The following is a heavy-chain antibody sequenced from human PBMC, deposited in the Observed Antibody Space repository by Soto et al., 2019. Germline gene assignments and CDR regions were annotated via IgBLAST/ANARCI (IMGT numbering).Heavy chain of an antibody. CDR1: GFTFSSYG. CDR2: IWNDGKNK. D-gene: IGHD3-22*01. J-gene: IGHJ6*02. Sequence: GGSLRLSCAASGFTFSSYGMHWVRQAPGKGLEWVAVIWNDGKNKYYADSVKGRFTISRDNAKNSLYLQMNSLRAEDTAVYYCARSYYDSSASYASYGMDVWGQGTTVTVSS. V-gene: IGHV3-33*01. CDR3: ARSYYDSSASYASYGMDV.